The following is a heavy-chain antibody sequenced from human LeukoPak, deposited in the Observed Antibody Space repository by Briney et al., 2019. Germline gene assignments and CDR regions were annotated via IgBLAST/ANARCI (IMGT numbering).Heavy chain of an antibody. CDR3: ASGGYCGGDCYSRSFDL. D-gene: IGHD2-21*02. V-gene: IGHV3-23*01. Sequence: PGGSLRLSCAASGFIFSRYAMSWVRQAPGKGLEWVSGISDSGGSTYYADSVKGRFTISRDNSQNTLYLQMNNLRAEDTAVYYCASGGYCGGDCYSRSFDLWGRGTLVTVSS. CDR2: ISDSGGST. J-gene: IGHJ2*01. CDR1: GFIFSRYA.